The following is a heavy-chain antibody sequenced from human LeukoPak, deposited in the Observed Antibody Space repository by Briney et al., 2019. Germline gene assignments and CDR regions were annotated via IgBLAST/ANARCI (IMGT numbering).Heavy chain of an antibody. Sequence: GESLQISCQGSGYSFTDYWITWARQMPGKGLEWMGRIDPGDSYTNYSPSFQGHVAISVDKSISTAYLQWSSLKASDTAMYYCATYYYDSSGYYYFDYWGQGTLVTVSS. CDR3: ATYYYDSSGYYYFDY. V-gene: IGHV5-10-1*01. CDR1: GYSFTDYW. CDR2: IDPGDSYT. J-gene: IGHJ4*02. D-gene: IGHD3-22*01.